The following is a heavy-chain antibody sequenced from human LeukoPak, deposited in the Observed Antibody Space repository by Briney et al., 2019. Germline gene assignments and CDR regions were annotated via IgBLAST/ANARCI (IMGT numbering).Heavy chain of an antibody. V-gene: IGHV3-66*02. CDR2: IYSGGST. CDR3: ARDWWYCSSTSSSEYFQH. Sequence: LSGGSLRLSCAASAFTISSNYMSWVRQAPGKGLEWVSVIYSGGSTYYEDSVKGRFTISRDNSKNTLYLQMNSMRAEDTAVYYCARDWWYCSSTSSSEYFQHWGQGTLVTVSS. J-gene: IGHJ1*01. CDR1: AFTISSNY. D-gene: IGHD2-2*01.